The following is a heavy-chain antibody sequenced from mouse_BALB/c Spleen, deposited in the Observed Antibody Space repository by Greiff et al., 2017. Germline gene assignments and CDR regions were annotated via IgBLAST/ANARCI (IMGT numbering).Heavy chain of an antibody. Sequence: VQLQQSGAELVRPGASVKLSCTASGFNITDYYMHWVKQRPEQGLEWIGWIDPENGNTEYAPKFQGKATMTADTSSNTAYLQLSSLTSEASAVYYCKFLAWLAYGGKGTLVPVSA. CDR1: GFNITDYY. CDR2: IDPENGNT. J-gene: IGHJ3*01. CDR3: KFLAWLAY. V-gene: IGHV14-4*02.